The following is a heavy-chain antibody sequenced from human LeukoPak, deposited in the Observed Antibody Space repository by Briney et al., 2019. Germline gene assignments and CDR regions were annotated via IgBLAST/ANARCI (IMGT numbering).Heavy chain of an antibody. CDR3: ARGLYADYAFYY. CDR2: IYSGGNT. V-gene: IGHV3-66*01. D-gene: IGHD4-17*01. J-gene: IGHJ4*02. Sequence: GGSLRLSCAASGFTFSTNYMSWVRQAPGKGLEWVSVIYSGGNTYYADSVKGRFTISRDNSKNTVYLQMNSLRAEDTAVYYCARGLYADYAFYYWGQGTLVTVSS. CDR1: GFTFSTNY.